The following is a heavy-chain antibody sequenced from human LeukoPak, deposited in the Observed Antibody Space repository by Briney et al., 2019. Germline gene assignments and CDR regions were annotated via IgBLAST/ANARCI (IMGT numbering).Heavy chain of an antibody. D-gene: IGHD6-13*01. V-gene: IGHV3-15*01. CDR1: GFTFSNAW. CDR3: TSPYSSSDY. J-gene: IGHJ4*02. Sequence: GVSLRLSCAASGFTFSNAWMSWVRQAPGKGLEWIGRIKSKTDGGTTDYAAPVKGRFTISRDDSKYTLYLQMNSLKTEDTAVYYCTSPYSSSDYWGQGTLVTVSS. CDR2: IKSKTDGGTT.